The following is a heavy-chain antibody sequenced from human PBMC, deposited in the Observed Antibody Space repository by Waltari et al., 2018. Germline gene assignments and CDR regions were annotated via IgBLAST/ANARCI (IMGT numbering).Heavy chain of an antibody. CDR2: ISSGSGTTI. CDR3: ARASQIDY. Sequence: EVQLVESGGHLVQPGGSLGLACAASGFTFRSYSMNWVRQAPGKGLEWVSYISSGSGTTIYYADSVKGRFTISRDNAKNSLYLQMNSLRPEDTAVYYCARASQIDYWGQGTLVTVSS. J-gene: IGHJ4*02. V-gene: IGHV3-48*04. CDR1: GFTFRSYS.